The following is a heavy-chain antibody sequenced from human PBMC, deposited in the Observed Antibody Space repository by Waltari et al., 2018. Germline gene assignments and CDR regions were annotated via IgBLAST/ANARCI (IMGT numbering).Heavy chain of an antibody. Sequence: QVQLQESGPGLVKPSETLSLTCTVSGGSISSHYWSWIRQPPGKGLEWIGYIYYSGSTNYNPSLKSRVTISVDTSKNQCSLKLSSVTAADTAVYYCARASSGGNSFGIDYWGQGTLVTVSS. D-gene: IGHD2-21*02. V-gene: IGHV4-59*11. CDR2: IYYSGST. CDR1: GGSISSHY. J-gene: IGHJ4*02. CDR3: ARASSGGNSFGIDY.